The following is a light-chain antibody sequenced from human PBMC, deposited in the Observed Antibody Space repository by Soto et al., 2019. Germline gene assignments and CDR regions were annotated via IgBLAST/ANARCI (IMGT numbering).Light chain of an antibody. CDR1: ESVRTS. CDR3: QQRSNWPL. CDR2: GAS. Sequence: EIVMTQSPATLSASPGERASLSCRASESVRTSLAWYQQKPGQAPRLLIYGASTRATGIPARFSATGSGTDFTLTISSLEPEDFAVYYCQQRSNWPLFGQGTRLEIK. J-gene: IGKJ5*01. V-gene: IGKV3-11*01.